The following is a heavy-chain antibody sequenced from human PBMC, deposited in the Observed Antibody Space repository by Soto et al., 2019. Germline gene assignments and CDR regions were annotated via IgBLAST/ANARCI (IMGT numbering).Heavy chain of an antibody. D-gene: IGHD6-13*01. J-gene: IGHJ4*02. V-gene: IGHV4-39*01. CDR3: ARMYSGTWYVDY. Sequence: SETLSLTCTVSGGSISSSNYYWGWIRQPPGKGLEWIGSIYYSGSTYYNPSLKSRVTISVDTSKNQFSLKLTSVTAADTAVYYCARMYSGTWYVDYWGQGTLVTVSS. CDR1: GGSISSSNYY. CDR2: IYYSGST.